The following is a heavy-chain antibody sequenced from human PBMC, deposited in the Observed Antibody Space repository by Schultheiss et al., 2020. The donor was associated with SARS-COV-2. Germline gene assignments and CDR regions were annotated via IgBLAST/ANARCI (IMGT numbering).Heavy chain of an antibody. CDR3: ARGYREYYMDV. CDR2: INSDGSST. V-gene: IGHV3-74*01. J-gene: IGHJ6*03. Sequence: GESLKISCAASGFTFSSYWMSWVRQAPGKGLEWVSRINSDGSSTSYADSVKGRFTISRDNAKNTLYLQMNSLRAEDTAVYYCARGYREYYMDVWGKGTTVTVSS. CDR1: GFTFSSYW. D-gene: IGHD1-26*01.